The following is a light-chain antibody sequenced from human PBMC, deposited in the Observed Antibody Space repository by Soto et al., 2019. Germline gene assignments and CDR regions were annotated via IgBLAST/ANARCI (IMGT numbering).Light chain of an antibody. Sequence: DIQLTQSPSSLSASVGDRVTITXRATQSIYTYLSWYQQKPGKAPKLLISAASSLESGVPSRFSGSGSGTDFSLTISSLQPEDFATYYCQQTYSTPLTFGGGTKVDIK. J-gene: IGKJ4*01. CDR3: QQTYSTPLT. CDR1: QSIYTY. V-gene: IGKV1-39*01. CDR2: AAS.